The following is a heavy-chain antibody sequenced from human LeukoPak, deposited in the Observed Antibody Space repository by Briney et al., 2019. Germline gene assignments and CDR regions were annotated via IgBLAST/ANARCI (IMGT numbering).Heavy chain of an antibody. CDR1: GFTFSSYG. CDR2: ISYDGRNK. J-gene: IGHJ4*02. V-gene: IGHV3-30*19. D-gene: IGHD3-10*01. CDR3: ARGGAITMVRGVISADFDY. Sequence: GGSLRLSCAASGFTFSSYGMHWDRQAPGKGLEWVAAISYDGRNKYYADSVKGRFTISRDNSKNTLYLQMNSLRAEDTAVYYCARGGAITMVRGVISADFDYWGQGTLVTVSS.